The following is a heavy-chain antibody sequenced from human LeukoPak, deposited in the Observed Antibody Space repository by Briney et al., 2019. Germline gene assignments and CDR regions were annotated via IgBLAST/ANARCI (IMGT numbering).Heavy chain of an antibody. J-gene: IGHJ4*02. Sequence: GGSLRLSCVASGFTFSSYWMHWVRQTPGKGLVWVSRINSDGSSTSYADSVKGRFTISRDNAKNTLYLQMNSLRAEDTAVYYCARDLGGGSFDYWDQGTLVTVSS. CDR1: GFTFSSYW. D-gene: IGHD3-3*01. CDR2: INSDGSST. V-gene: IGHV3-74*01. CDR3: ARDLGGGSFDY.